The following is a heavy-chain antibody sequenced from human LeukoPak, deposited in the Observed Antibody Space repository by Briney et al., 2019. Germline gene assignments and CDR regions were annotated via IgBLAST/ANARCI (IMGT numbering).Heavy chain of an antibody. D-gene: IGHD6-13*01. Sequence: ASVKVSCTASGYTFTGYYMHWVRQAPGQGLEWMGWINPNSGGTNYAQKFQGRVTMTRDTSISTAYMELSRLRSDATAVYYCARDARIIAAAGTGRFDYWGQGTLVTVSS. J-gene: IGHJ4*02. CDR3: ARDARIIAAAGTGRFDY. CDR2: INPNSGGT. CDR1: GYTFTGYY. V-gene: IGHV1-2*02.